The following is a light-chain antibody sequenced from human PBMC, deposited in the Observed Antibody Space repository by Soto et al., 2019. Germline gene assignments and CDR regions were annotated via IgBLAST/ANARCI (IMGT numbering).Light chain of an antibody. V-gene: IGKV3-20*01. J-gene: IGKJ5*01. CDR3: QQYGHSPIT. Sequence: IVLTQSPGTLSVSPGGIAALSVRASQSISDTLAWYQQKPGQAPRLLIYGASTRAPGFPARFSGSGSGTDFTLTISRLEPEDFAVYFCQQYGHSPITFGQGTRLEIK. CDR2: GAS. CDR1: QSISDT.